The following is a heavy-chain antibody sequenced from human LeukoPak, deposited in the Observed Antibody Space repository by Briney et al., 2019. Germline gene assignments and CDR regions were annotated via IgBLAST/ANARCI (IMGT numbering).Heavy chain of an antibody. Sequence: PSETLSLTCAVYGGSFSGYYWSWIRQPPGKGLEWIGEINHSGSTNYNPSLKSRVTISVDRSKNQFSLKLSSVTAADTAVYYCARGTGVGYYDTQPQDNWFDPWGQGTLVTVSS. D-gene: IGHD3-22*01. CDR3: ARGTGVGYYDTQPQDNWFDP. V-gene: IGHV4-34*01. CDR1: GGSFSGYY. CDR2: INHSGST. J-gene: IGHJ5*02.